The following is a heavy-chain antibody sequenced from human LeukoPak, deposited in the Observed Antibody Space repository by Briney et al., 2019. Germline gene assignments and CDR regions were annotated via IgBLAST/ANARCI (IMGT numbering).Heavy chain of an antibody. CDR1: GFTCSSYW. CDR2: IKEDGSEK. V-gene: IGHV3-7*01. Sequence: PGGSLRLSCAASGFTCSSYWMSWVRQAPGKGLEGVANIKEDGSEKYYVDSVRGRFTISRDNAKNSLYLQMNNLKAEDSAVDYCARRMTKVNDYFDNWGQGTLVTVSS. J-gene: IGHJ4*02. D-gene: IGHD4-11*01. CDR3: ARRMTKVNDYFDN.